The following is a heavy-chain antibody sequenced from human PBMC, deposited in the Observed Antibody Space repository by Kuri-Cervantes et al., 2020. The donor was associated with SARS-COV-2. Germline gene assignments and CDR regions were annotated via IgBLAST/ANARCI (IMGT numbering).Heavy chain of an antibody. J-gene: IGHJ4*02. D-gene: IGHD3-3*01. CDR3: ARESHDFWSGRRRGFDY. CDR2: ISYDGSNK. CDR1: GFTFTSYA. V-gene: IGHV3-30*03. Sequence: GGSLRLSCAVSGFTFTSYAMHWVRQAPGKGLEWVALISYDGSNKFYADSVKGRFTISRDNSKNTLYLQMNSLRTDDTAVYYCARESHDFWSGRRRGFDYWGQGTLVTVSS.